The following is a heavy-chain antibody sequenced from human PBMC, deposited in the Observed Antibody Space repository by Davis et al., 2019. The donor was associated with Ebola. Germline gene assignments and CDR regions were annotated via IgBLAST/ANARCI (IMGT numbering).Heavy chain of an antibody. Sequence: MPSETLSLTCAVYGGSFSGYYWSWIRQPPGKGLEWIGEINHSGSTNYNPSLKSRVTISVDTSKNQFSLKLSSVTAADTAVYYCARGRGYSGSWSFYYYGMDVWGQGTTVTVSS. D-gene: IGHD6-13*01. V-gene: IGHV4-34*01. J-gene: IGHJ6*02. CDR1: GGSFSGYY. CDR2: INHSGST. CDR3: ARGRGYSGSWSFYYYGMDV.